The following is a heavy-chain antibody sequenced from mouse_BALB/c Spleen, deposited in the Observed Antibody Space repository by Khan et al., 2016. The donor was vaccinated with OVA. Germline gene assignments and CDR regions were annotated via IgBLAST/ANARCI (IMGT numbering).Heavy chain of an antibody. V-gene: IGHV1-31*01. CDR3: TKHCDVALFTY. J-gene: IGHJ3*01. Sequence: EVQLQESGPELMKPGASVKISCKASGYTFTSYYIHWLMQSHGKSLEWIGYIDPFSGGTTYNQKLKGKATLTVDKSYSTAYINIRNLTSEDSAVFSCTKHCDVALFTYWGQGTLVTVSA. D-gene: IGHD2-13*01. CDR1: GYTFTSYY. CDR2: IDPFSGGT.